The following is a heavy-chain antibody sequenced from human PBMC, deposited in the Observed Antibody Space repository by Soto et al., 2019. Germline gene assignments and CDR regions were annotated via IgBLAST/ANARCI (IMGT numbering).Heavy chain of an antibody. CDR1: GYTFTSYA. Sequence: GASVKVSCKASGYTFTSYAMHWARQAPGQRLEWMGWINAGNGNTKYSQKFQGRVTITRDTSASTAYMELSSLRSEDTAVYYCARDLEYYYDSSGYYSRWFDPWGQGTLVTVSS. CDR2: INAGNGNT. J-gene: IGHJ5*02. CDR3: ARDLEYYYDSSGYYSRWFDP. D-gene: IGHD3-22*01. V-gene: IGHV1-3*01.